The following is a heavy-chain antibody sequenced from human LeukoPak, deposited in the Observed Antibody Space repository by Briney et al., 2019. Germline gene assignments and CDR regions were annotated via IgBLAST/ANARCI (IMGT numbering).Heavy chain of an antibody. V-gene: IGHV1-8*03. J-gene: IGHJ4*02. D-gene: IGHD3-22*01. Sequence: ASVKVSCKASGYTFTSYDINWVRQATGQGLEWMGWMNPNSGNTGYAQKFQGRVTITRNTSISTAYMELSSLRSEDTAVYYCAKSGTYYYDSSGYYETVSEPDYWGQGTLVTVSS. CDR2: MNPNSGNT. CDR3: AKSGTYYYDSSGYYETVSEPDY. CDR1: GYTFTSYD.